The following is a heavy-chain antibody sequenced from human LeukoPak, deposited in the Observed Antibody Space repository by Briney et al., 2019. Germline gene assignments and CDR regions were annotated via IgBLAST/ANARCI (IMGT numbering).Heavy chain of an antibody. CDR1: GNTLIALS. V-gene: IGHV1-24*01. D-gene: IGHD4-17*01. Sequence: ASVKVSWKVSGNTLIALSMHWVRQAPGKGLEWMGGFDPEDGETIYPQKFQGRVTMTEDTSTDTAYMELSSLRSEDTAVYYCTTHIDYGSHFDYWGQGTLVTVSS. CDR2: FDPEDGET. CDR3: TTHIDYGSHFDY. J-gene: IGHJ4*02.